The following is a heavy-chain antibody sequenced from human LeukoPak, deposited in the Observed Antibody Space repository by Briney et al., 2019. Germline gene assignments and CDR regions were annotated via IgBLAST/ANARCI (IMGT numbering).Heavy chain of an antibody. CDR3: ARRAAVAGVIDY. D-gene: IGHD6-19*01. J-gene: IGHJ4*02. CDR2: IYYSGST. V-gene: IGHV4-59*01. CDR1: GGSISSYY. Sequence: SETLSLTCTVSGGSISSYYWSWIRQPPGKGLEWIGYIYYSGSTNYNPSLKSRVTISVDTSKDQFSLKLSSLTAADSAVYYCARRAAVAGVIDYWGQGTLVTVSS.